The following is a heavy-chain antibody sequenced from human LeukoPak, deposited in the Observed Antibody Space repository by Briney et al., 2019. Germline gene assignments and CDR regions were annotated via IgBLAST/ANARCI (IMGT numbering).Heavy chain of an antibody. CDR1: GFTLSSYA. CDR2: ISGSGGGGST. D-gene: IGHD3-22*01. V-gene: IGHV3-23*01. CDR3: AKSYYDSTVYYGVDAFDI. J-gene: IGHJ3*02. Sequence: PGGSLRLSCAASGFTLSSYAVSWVRQAPGKGLIWVSTISGSGGGGSTYFVGSVKGRFTISRDNSKNTLYLQMNSLRAEDTAVYYCAKSYYDSTVYYGVDAFDIWGQGTVVTVSS.